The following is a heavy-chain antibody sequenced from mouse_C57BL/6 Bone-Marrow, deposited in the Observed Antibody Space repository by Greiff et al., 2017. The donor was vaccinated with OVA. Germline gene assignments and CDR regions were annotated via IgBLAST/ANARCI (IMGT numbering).Heavy chain of an antibody. Sequence: GGGLVQPKGSLKLSCAASGFTFNTYAMHWVRQAPGKGLEWVARIRSKSSNYATYYADSVKDRFTISRDDSQSMRYLQMNNLKTEDTAMYYCVREGNNYGSSYPRYCDVWGTGTTVTVSS. CDR1: GFTFNTYA. CDR3: VREGNNYGSSYPRYCDV. V-gene: IGHV10-3*01. D-gene: IGHD1-1*01. CDR2: IRSKSSNYAT. J-gene: IGHJ1*03.